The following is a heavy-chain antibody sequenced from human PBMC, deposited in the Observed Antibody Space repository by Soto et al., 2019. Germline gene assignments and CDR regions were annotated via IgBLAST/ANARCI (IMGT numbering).Heavy chain of an antibody. CDR2: ISYDGSNK. V-gene: IGHV3-30-3*01. CDR3: ARETHYDILTGYYERGHLDY. D-gene: IGHD3-9*01. J-gene: IGHJ4*02. Sequence: QVQLVESGGGVVQPGRSLRLSCAASGFTFSSYAMHWVRQAPGKGLEWVAVISYDGSNKYYADSVKGRFTISRDNSKNTLHLQMNSLRAEDTAVYYCARETHYDILTGYYERGHLDYWGQGTLVTVSS. CDR1: GFTFSSYA.